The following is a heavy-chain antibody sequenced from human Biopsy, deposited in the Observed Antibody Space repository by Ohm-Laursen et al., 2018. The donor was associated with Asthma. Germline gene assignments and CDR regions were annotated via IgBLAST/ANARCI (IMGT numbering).Heavy chain of an antibody. CDR3: ARGLDYSGRSGFDY. J-gene: IGHJ4*02. D-gene: IGHD3-10*01. CDR2: WSYDGSIK. CDR1: GFTFSSYG. V-gene: IGHV3-33*05. Sequence: SLRLSCTAPGFTFSSYGMDWVRQGPGKGLEWVALWSYDGSIKDYADSVKGRFTISRDNSMNTLYLHMNSLRIEDTAVYYCARGLDYSGRSGFDYWGQGTLVTVSS.